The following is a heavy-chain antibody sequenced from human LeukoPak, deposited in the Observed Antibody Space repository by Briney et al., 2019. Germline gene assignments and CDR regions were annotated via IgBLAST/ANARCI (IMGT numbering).Heavy chain of an antibody. J-gene: IGHJ4*02. D-gene: IGHD3-10*01. V-gene: IGHV1-18*01. CDR2: ISVYNGNT. CDR3: ARGGFDYYGTGRAFDV. Sequence: GASVKVSCKASGYTFSSHGINWVRQAPGQGLEWMGWISVYNGNTDYAQKLQGRVTLTTDTFTSTAYMELRSLRSDDTAVYYCARGGFDYYGTGRAFDVWGQGTLVTVSS. CDR1: GYTFSSHG.